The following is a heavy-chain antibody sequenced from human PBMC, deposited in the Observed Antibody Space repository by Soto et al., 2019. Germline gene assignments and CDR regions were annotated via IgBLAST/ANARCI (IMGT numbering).Heavy chain of an antibody. CDR1: GFTFSSYW. CDR2: INGDGSST. CDR3: ARDGYSSGWYDY. J-gene: IGHJ4*02. V-gene: IGHV3-74*01. Sequence: EVQLVESGGGLVQPGGSLRLSCAASGFTFSSYWMHWVRQAPGKGLLWVSRINGDGSSTSYADSVKGRFTISRDNAKNTLYLQMNSLRAEDTAVYYCARDGYSSGWYDYWGQGTLVTVSS. D-gene: IGHD6-19*01.